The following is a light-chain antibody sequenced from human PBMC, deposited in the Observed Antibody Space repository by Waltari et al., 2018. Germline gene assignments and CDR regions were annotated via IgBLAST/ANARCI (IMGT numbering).Light chain of an antibody. CDR3: STWDDRLTGVV. CDR1: NSNLGSNT. CDR2: SNN. V-gene: IGLV1-44*01. Sequence: QSVLAQPPSASGTPGQRITISCSGRNSNLGSNTVNWYQQFPGTAPRLLIYSNNQRPSGVPDRFSASKSGSSAALAIYGLHSEDEADYYCSTWDDRLTGVVFGGGTKVTVL. J-gene: IGLJ2*01.